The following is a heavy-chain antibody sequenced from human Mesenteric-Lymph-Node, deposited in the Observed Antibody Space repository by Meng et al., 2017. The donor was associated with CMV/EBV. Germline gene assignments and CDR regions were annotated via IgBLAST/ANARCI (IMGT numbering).Heavy chain of an antibody. Sequence: GGSVSSGGYYWRWIRQPTEKGLEWIGYMNYGGSTNYNPSIKSRVTISVDTSKNQFSLKLSSVTAADTAVYYCARDGGYVSGWFDPWGQGTLVTVSS. CDR1: GGSVSSGGYY. V-gene: IGHV4-61*08. D-gene: IGHD5-12*01. CDR3: ARDGGYVSGWFDP. CDR2: MNYGGST. J-gene: IGHJ5*02.